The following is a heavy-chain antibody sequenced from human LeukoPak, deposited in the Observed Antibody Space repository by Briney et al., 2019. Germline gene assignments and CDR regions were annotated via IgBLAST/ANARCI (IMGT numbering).Heavy chain of an antibody. Sequence: GGSLRLSCASSGFTFSDYYMSWIRQAPGKGLEWVSCTSSSGSTMYYADSVRGRFTISRDNAKNSLYLQMNSLRAEDTAVYYCARARYSNTWFDYWGQGALVTVSS. D-gene: IGHD6-13*01. CDR1: GFTFSDYY. J-gene: IGHJ4*02. V-gene: IGHV3-11*01. CDR2: TSSSGSTM. CDR3: ARARYSNTWFDY.